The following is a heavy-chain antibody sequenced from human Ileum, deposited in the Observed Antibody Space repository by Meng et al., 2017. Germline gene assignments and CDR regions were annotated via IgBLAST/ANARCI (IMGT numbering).Heavy chain of an antibody. Sequence: ASVKVSCKASGYTFTSYDINWVRQATGQGLEWMGWMNPNSGNTGYVQKFQGRVTITRNTSISTAYMELSSLRSEDTAVYYCARGLPSVGATVDAFAIWGQGTMVTVSS. CDR3: ARGLPSVGATVDAFAI. J-gene: IGHJ3*02. V-gene: IGHV1-8*03. CDR2: MNPNSGNT. CDR1: GYTFTSYD. D-gene: IGHD1-26*01.